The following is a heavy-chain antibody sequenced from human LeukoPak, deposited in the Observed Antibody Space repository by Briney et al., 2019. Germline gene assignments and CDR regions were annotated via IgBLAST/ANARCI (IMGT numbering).Heavy chain of an antibody. D-gene: IGHD3-3*01. V-gene: IGHV1-2*06. CDR1: GYTFTGYY. Sequence: ASVKVSCKASGYTFTGYYMHWVRQAPGQGLEWMGRINPNSGGTNYAQKFQGRVTMTRDTSISTAYMELSRLRSEDTAVYYCARAVNYDFWSGSGYWFDPWGQGTLVTVSS. CDR2: INPNSGGT. J-gene: IGHJ5*02. CDR3: ARAVNYDFWSGSGYWFDP.